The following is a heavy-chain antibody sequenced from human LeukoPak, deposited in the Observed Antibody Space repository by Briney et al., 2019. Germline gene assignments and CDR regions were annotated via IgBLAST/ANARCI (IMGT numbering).Heavy chain of an antibody. CDR2: MNPGSGDT. CDR3: ARGLGDYNTDWFPVSGY. D-gene: IGHD3-9*01. V-gene: IGHV1-8*01. Sequence: ASVKVSCKASGYTFTTHDLTWVRRATGQGLEWMGWMNPGSGDTAYAQKFQGRLTMTRDTSMSTAYMELNSLGSEDTAIYYCARGLGDYNTDWFPVSGYWGQGTPVTVSS. J-gene: IGHJ4*02. CDR1: GYTFTTHD.